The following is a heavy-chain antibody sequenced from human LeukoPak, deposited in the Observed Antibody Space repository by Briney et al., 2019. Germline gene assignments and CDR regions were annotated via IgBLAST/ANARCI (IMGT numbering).Heavy chain of an antibody. CDR1: GFTVSNDY. J-gene: IGHJ6*02. CDR3: AREARYYDILTGYHNYSGVDV. V-gene: IGHV3-66*01. D-gene: IGHD3-9*01. Sequence: GGSLRLSCAGSGFTVSNDYMTWVRQAPGKGLECVSAIYGGGTTYYADSVKGRLTISRDSSSNTLHLQMNSLRAEDTAVYYCAREARYYDILTGYHNYSGVDVWGQGTTVIVSS. CDR2: IYGGGTT.